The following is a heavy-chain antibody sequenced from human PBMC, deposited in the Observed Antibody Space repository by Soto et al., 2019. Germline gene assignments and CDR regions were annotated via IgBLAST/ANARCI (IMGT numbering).Heavy chain of an antibody. Sequence: GGSLRLSCAASGFTVSSNYMSWVRQAPGKGLEWVPVIYSGGSTYYADSVKGRFTISRDNSKNTLYLQMNSLRAEDTAVYYCVRDHRSEYHRYYYYDYVDFWGKGTTVNVSS. J-gene: IGHJ6*03. V-gene: IGHV3-66*01. CDR1: GFTVSSNY. CDR3: VRDHRSEYHRYYYYDYVDF. CDR2: IYSGGST.